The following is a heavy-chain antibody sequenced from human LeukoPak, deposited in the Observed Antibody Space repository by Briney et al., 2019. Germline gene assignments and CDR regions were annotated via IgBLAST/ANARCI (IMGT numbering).Heavy chain of an antibody. CDR2: ISSSSSSI. Sequence: GGSLRLSCAASGFTFSTYGMNWVRQAPGKGLEWISYISSSSSSINYADSVKGRFTSSRDNAKNSLYLQMNSLRAEDTAVYYCVVGAINFDYWGQGTLVTVSS. CDR3: VVGAINFDY. V-gene: IGHV3-48*04. J-gene: IGHJ4*02. CDR1: GFTFSTYG. D-gene: IGHD1-26*01.